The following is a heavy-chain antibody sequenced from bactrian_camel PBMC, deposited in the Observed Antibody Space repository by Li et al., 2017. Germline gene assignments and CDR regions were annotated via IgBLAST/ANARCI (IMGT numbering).Heavy chain of an antibody. CDR3: AAAALGTFYGWRDTRSYES. D-gene: IGHD5*01. V-gene: IGHV3S28*01. CDR1: GDTYSNYY. Sequence: QLVESGGGSVQAGGSLRLSCTSSGDTYSNYYMAWFRQAPEKEREPVAAIATGGTGRSYYADSVKGRFTASHDNGKEILYLQADSVNPEGTAMYYCAAAALGTFYGWRDTRSYESWGQGTQVTVS. J-gene: IGHJ4*01. CDR2: IATGGTGRS.